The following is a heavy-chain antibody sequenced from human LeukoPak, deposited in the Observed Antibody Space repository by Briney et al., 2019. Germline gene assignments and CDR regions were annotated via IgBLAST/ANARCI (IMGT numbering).Heavy chain of an antibody. CDR3: ASLTMVRGVPDAFDI. CDR1: GGTFSSYA. Sequence: GSSVKVSCKASGGTFSSYAISWVRQAPGQGLEWMGGIIPIFGTANYAQKFQGRVTITADKSTSTAYMELSSLRSEDTAVYYCASLTMVRGVPDAFDIWGQGTMVTVSS. CDR2: IIPIFGTA. D-gene: IGHD3-10*01. J-gene: IGHJ3*02. V-gene: IGHV1-69*06.